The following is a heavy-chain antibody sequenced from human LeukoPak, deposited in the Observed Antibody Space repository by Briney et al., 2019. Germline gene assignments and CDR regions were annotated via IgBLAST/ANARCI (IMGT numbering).Heavy chain of an antibody. D-gene: IGHD3-3*01. Sequence: SGGSLRLSCAASGSTFSSYSMNWVRQAPGKGLEWVSAISGSGGSTYYADSVKGRFTISRDNSKNTLYLQMNSLRAEDTAVYYCAKDFYDFWSGYYPYFDYWGQGTLVTVSS. CDR1: GSTFSSYS. CDR3: AKDFYDFWSGYYPYFDY. J-gene: IGHJ4*02. V-gene: IGHV3-23*01. CDR2: ISGSGGST.